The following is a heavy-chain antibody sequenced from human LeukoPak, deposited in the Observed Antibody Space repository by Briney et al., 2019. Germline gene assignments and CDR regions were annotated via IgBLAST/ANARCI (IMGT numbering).Heavy chain of an antibody. CDR3: TRFGEFNWFDP. J-gene: IGHJ5*02. D-gene: IGHD3-10*01. V-gene: IGHV3-49*04. Sequence: PGGSLRLSCTASGFTFGDYAMSWVRQAPGKGLEWVGFIRSKAYGGTTEYAASVKGRFTISRDDSKSIAYLQMNSLKTEDTAVYYCTRFGEFNWFDPWGQGTLVTVSS. CDR1: GFTFGDYA. CDR2: IRSKAYGGTT.